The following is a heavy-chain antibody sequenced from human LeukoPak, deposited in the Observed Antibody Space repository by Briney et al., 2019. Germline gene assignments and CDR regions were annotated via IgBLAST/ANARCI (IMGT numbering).Heavy chain of an antibody. V-gene: IGHV4-59*01. CDR1: GGSISSYY. Sequence: SETLSLTCTVSGGSISSYYWSWIRQPPGKGLEWIGYIYDSGSTNYNPSLKSRVTISVDTSKNQFSLKLSSVTAADTAVYYCARDRGYSYGYLDYWGQGTLVTVSS. J-gene: IGHJ4*02. D-gene: IGHD5-18*01. CDR2: IYDSGST. CDR3: ARDRGYSYGYLDY.